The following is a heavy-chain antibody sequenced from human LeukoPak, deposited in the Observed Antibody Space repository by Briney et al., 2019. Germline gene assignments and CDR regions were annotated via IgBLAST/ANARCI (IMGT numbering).Heavy chain of an antibody. CDR3: ATDRDNSDWQKRFDS. CDR1: GFTFSSYA. CDR2: INQDASEI. V-gene: IGHV3-7*01. J-gene: IGHJ4*02. D-gene: IGHD2-21*02. Sequence: GGSLRLSCAASGFTFSSYAMYWVRQAPGKGLEWVGNINQDASEINYVDSVRGRFTISRDNAKNSLHLQMNSLRAEDTAVYYCATDRDNSDWQKRFDSWGQGTLVTVSS.